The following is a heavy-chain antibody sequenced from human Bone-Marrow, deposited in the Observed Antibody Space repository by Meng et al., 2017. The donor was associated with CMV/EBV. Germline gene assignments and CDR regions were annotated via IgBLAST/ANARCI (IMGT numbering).Heavy chain of an antibody. V-gene: IGHV3-30*04. D-gene: IGHD1-7*01. CDR2: ISYDGSNK. Sequence: GESLKISCAASGFTFSSYAMHWVRQAPGKGLEWVAVISYDGSNKYYADSVKGRFTISRDNSKNTLYLQMNSLRAEDTAVYYCAKTHLELRVFGYWGQGTLVTVSS. CDR3: AKTHLELRVFGY. CDR1: GFTFSSYA. J-gene: IGHJ4*02.